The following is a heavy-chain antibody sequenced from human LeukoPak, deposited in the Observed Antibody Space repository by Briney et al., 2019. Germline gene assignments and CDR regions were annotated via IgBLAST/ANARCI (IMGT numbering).Heavy chain of an antibody. V-gene: IGHV4-34*01. Sequence: KTSEPLSLTCAVYGGYFSGYYWRWIRQPPGKGLEWIGEINHSESTNYNPSLKSRVTRSVDTSKNQFSLKLNSVTAADTAVYYGARRPGVIGHYYYYMDVWGKGTTVTISS. D-gene: IGHD3-16*02. J-gene: IGHJ6*03. CDR1: GGYFSGYY. CDR2: INHSEST. CDR3: ARRPGVIGHYYYYMDV.